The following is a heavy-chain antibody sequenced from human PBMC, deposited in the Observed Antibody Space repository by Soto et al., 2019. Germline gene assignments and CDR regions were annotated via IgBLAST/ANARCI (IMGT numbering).Heavy chain of an antibody. CDR2: ISAYNRNT. Sequence: ASVKVSCKASGYTFTSYGISWVRQAPGQGLEWMGWISAYNRNTNYAQKLQGRVTMTTDTSTSTAYMELRSLRSDDTAVYYCARDLISVDYGDYYNWFDPWGQGTLVTVSS. J-gene: IGHJ5*02. D-gene: IGHD4-17*01. CDR1: GYTFTSYG. V-gene: IGHV1-18*04. CDR3: ARDLISVDYGDYYNWFDP.